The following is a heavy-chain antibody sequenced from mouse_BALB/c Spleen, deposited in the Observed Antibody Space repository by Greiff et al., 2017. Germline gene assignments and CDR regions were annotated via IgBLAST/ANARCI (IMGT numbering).Heavy chain of an antibody. Sequence: VKLQESGAELAKPGASVKMSCKASGYTFTSYWMHWVKQRPGQGLEWIGYINHSTGYTEYTQKFKDKATLTADKSSSTAYMQLSSLTSEDSAVYYCARELYYGSFAYWGQGTLVTVSA. CDR3: ARELYYGSFAY. J-gene: IGHJ3*01. D-gene: IGHD2-2*01. CDR1: GYTFTSYW. CDR2: INHSTGYT. V-gene: IGHV1-7*01.